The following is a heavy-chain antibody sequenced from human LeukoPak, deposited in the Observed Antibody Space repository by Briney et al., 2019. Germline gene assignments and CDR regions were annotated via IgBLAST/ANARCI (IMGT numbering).Heavy chain of an antibody. Sequence: SETLSLTCTVSGGSISTRHYYWGWIRQPPGKGLEWIVSIRYSGGTYYNPSLRRRVTISVYTTKNPFSLQLASVTAANTAVYYCARQDCSAACSHFDYWGQGTLVTVSS. V-gene: IGHV4-39*01. CDR3: ARQDCSAACSHFDY. CDR2: IRYSGGT. D-gene: IGHD2-21*01. CDR1: GGSISTRHYY. J-gene: IGHJ4*02.